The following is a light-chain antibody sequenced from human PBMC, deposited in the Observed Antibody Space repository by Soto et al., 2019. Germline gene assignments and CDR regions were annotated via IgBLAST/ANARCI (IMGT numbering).Light chain of an antibody. CDR3: QQYGSSGT. CDR1: QSVSKNY. V-gene: IGKV3-20*01. J-gene: IGKJ1*01. CDR2: GAS. Sequence: EIVLTQYPGTLYLSAGERATLSCRASQSVSKNYLALYQQKPGQAPRLLIYGASNRATGIPDRFSGSGSGTDFTLTISRLEPEDFAVYDCQQYGSSGTFGQGTKVDIK.